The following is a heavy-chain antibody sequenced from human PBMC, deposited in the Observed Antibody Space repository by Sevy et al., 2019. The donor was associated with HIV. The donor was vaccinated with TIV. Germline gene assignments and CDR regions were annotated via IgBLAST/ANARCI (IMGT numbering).Heavy chain of an antibody. Sequence: GGSLRLSCAASGFTFSSYSMNWVRQAPGKGLEWVSSISSSSSNIYYAYSVKGRFTISRDNAKNSLYLQMNSLRAEDTAVYYCARGSGSGTYYNPPFDYWGQGTLVTVSS. V-gene: IGHV3-21*06. CDR1: GFTFSSYS. CDR2: ISSSSSNI. J-gene: IGHJ4*02. D-gene: IGHD3-10*01. CDR3: ARGSGSGTYYNPPFDY.